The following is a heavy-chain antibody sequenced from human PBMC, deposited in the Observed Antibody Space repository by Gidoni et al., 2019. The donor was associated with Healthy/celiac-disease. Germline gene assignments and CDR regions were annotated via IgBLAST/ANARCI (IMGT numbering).Heavy chain of an antibody. CDR2: ISSSGSTI. V-gene: IGHV3-11*01. Sequence: QVQLVESGGGLVKPGGSLRLPWSASGFPFRDYYMRWIRQAPGKGLEWVSYISSSGSTIYYADSVKGRFTISRDNAKNSLYLQMNSLRAEDTAVYYCARDSPPGYEDAFDIWGQGTMVTVSS. CDR1: GFPFRDYY. CDR3: ARDSPPGYEDAFDI. J-gene: IGHJ3*02. D-gene: IGHD2-2*03.